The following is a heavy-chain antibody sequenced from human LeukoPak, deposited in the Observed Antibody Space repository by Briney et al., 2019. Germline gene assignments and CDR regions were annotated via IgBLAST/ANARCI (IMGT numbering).Heavy chain of an antibody. Sequence: GASVKVSCKVSGYTLTELSMHWVRQAPGKGLEWMGGFDPEDGETIYAQKFQGRVTMTEDTSTDTAYMELSSLRSEDTAVYYCAREWGSPRTYYYDSSGPFDPWGQGTLVTVSS. D-gene: IGHD3-22*01. CDR1: GYTLTELS. V-gene: IGHV1-24*01. CDR2: FDPEDGET. J-gene: IGHJ5*02. CDR3: AREWGSPRTYYYDSSGPFDP.